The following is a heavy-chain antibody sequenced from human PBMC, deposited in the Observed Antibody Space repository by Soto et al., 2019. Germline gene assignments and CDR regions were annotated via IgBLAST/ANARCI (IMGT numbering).Heavy chain of an antibody. Sequence: GGSLRLSCTASGFTFGDYAMSWVRQAPGKGLEWVGFIRSKAYGGTTEYAASVKGRFTISRDDSKSIAYLQMNSLKTEDTAVYYCTRDTTIFGVVITYYYYYGMDVWGQGTTVTVSS. CDR3: TRDTTIFGVVITYYYYYGMDV. D-gene: IGHD3-3*01. J-gene: IGHJ6*02. CDR1: GFTFGDYA. CDR2: IRSKAYGGTT. V-gene: IGHV3-49*04.